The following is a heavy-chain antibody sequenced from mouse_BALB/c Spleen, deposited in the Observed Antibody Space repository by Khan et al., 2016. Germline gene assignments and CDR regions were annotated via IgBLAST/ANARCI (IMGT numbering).Heavy chain of an antibody. CDR1: GFSLTSYG. J-gene: IGHJ3*01. D-gene: IGHD4-1*01. CDR2: IWAGGST. V-gene: IGHV2-9*02. Sequence: QVRLQQSGPGLVAPSQSLSITCTVSGFSLTSYGVHWVRQPPGKGLEWLGFIWAGGSTNYNSALMSRLSISKDNSNSQVFLKMNSLKTDDTAMYYCAIWGFAYWGQGNLVTVSA. CDR3: AIWGFAY.